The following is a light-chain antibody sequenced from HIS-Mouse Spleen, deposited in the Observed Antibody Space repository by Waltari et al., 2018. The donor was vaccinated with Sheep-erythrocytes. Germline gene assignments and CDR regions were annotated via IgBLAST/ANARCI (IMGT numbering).Light chain of an antibody. Sequence: SYELTQPPSVSVSPAQTARITCSGDALPKKYAYWYQQKPGQAPVVVIYKDSERPSGIPERFSGSSSGTTVTLTISGVQAEDEADYYCQSADSSGTYVFGTGTKVTVL. CDR1: ALPKKY. CDR2: KDS. V-gene: IGLV3-25*03. J-gene: IGLJ1*01. CDR3: QSADSSGTYV.